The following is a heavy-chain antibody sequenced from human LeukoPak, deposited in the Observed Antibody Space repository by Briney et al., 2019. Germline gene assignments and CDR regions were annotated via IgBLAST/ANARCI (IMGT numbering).Heavy chain of an antibody. CDR2: IYYSGST. V-gene: IGHV4-59*08. J-gene: IGHJ5*02. CDR1: GSSISSYY. Sequence: SETLSLTCTVAGSSISSYYWSLIRQPPGKGLEWIGYIYYSGSTNYNPSLKSRVTISVDTSKNQFSLKLSSVTAADTAVYYCARQALNWFDPWGQGTLITVSS. CDR3: ARQALNWFDP.